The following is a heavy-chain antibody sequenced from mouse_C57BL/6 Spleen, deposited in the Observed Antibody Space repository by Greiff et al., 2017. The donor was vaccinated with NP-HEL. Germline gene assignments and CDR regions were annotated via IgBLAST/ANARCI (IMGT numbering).Heavy chain of an antibody. CDR3: ARDNYYPRNYFDY. CDR2: ISDGGSYT. D-gene: IGHD1-1*01. CDR1: GFTFSSYA. V-gene: IGHV5-4*01. J-gene: IGHJ2*01. Sequence: EVQLQESGGGLVKPGGSLKLSCAASGFTFSSYAMSWVRQTPEKRLEWVATISDGGSYTYYPDNVKGRFTISRDNAKNNLYLQMSHLKSEDTAMYYCARDNYYPRNYFDYWGQGTTLTVSS.